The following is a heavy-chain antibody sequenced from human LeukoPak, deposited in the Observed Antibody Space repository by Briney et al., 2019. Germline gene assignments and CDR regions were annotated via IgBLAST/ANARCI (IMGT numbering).Heavy chain of an antibody. V-gene: IGHV6-1*01. CDR3: ARGAAAIRGGIDY. J-gene: IGHJ4*02. D-gene: IGHD6-13*01. CDR2: TYYRSKWKS. Sequence: SQTLSLTCAISGDSVSSKSSTWYWVRQSPSRGLEWLGRTYYRSKWKSDYALSVKSRITINPDTSKNQFTLQLKSVTSVDTAVYYCARGAAAIRGGIDYWGQGTLVTVSS. CDR1: GDSVSSKSST.